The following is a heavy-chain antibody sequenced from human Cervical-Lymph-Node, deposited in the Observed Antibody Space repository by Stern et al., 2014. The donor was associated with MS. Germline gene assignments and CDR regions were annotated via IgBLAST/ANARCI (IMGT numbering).Heavy chain of an antibody. CDR1: GYTFTNYG. CDR3: ARDPHIAVAGTGGGFDP. J-gene: IGHJ5*02. D-gene: IGHD6-19*01. V-gene: IGHV1-18*01. Sequence: MQLVESGAEVKKPGASVKVSCKASGYTFTNYGICWVRQAPGQGLEWMGWISGYNDDTKYVEKFQGRVTMTTDTSTSTAYMELRSLRSDDTAVYYCARDPHIAVAGTGGGFDPWGQGTLVTVSS. CDR2: ISGYNDDT.